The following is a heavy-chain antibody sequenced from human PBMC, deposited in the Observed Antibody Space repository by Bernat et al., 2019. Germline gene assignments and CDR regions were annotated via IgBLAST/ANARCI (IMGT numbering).Heavy chain of an antibody. V-gene: IGHV3-33*01. D-gene: IGHD1-26*01. Sequence: QVQLVESGGGVVQPGRSLRLSCAASGFTFSSYGMHWVRQAPGKGLEWVAVIWSDGSNTYYADSVKGRFTISRDNSKNTLYPQMNSLRAEDTAVYYCARAGPQWELLDWGQGTLVTVSS. CDR2: IWSDGSNT. CDR1: GFTFSSYG. CDR3: ARAGPQWELLD. J-gene: IGHJ4*02.